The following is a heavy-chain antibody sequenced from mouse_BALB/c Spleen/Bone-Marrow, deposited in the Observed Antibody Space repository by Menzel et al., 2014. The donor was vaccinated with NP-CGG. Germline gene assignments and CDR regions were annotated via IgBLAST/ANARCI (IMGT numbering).Heavy chain of an antibody. CDR2: IHYSGST. Sequence: VQLKQSGPDLVKPSQSLSLTCTVTGYSITSGYGWHWIRQFPGNKLEWMAYIHYSGSTNYNPSLKGRISITRDTSKNQFFLQSNSVTTEDTATYYCAREDRYEAYFPYWGQGTLFTVSA. CDR1: GYSITSGYG. CDR3: AREDRYEAYFPY. J-gene: IGHJ3*01. D-gene: IGHD2-14*01. V-gene: IGHV3-1*02.